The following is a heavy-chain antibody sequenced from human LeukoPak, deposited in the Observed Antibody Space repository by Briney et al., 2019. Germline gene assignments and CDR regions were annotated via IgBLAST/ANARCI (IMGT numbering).Heavy chain of an antibody. D-gene: IGHD6-6*01. CDR1: GFTFSDYA. CDR3: VRYSSSSEDY. Sequence: GGSLRLSCAASGFTFSDYAINWVRQAPGKGLEWVSYISSTSNTIFYADSVKGRFTISRDNAKNSLYLQMSSLRDEDTAVYYCVRYSSSSEDYWGQGTLVTVSS. V-gene: IGHV3-48*02. CDR2: ISSTSNTI. J-gene: IGHJ4*02.